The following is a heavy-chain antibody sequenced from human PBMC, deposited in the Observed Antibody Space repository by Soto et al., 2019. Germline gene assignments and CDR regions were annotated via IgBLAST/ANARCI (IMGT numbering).Heavy chain of an antibody. CDR1: GFSLSTSGVG. CDR2: IYWNDDK. D-gene: IGHD3-9*01. J-gene: IGHJ4*02. V-gene: IGHV2-5*01. CDR3: AHRLLDYDILTGPSFDY. Sequence: SGPTLVNPTHTLTLTCTFSGFSLSTSGVGVGWIRQPPGKALEWLALIYWNDDKRYSPSLKSRLTITKDTSKNQVVLTMTNMDPVDTATYYCAHRLLDYDILTGPSFDYWGQGTLVTVSS.